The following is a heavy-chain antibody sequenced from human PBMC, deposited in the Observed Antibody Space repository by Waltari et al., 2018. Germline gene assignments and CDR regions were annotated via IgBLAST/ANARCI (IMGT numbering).Heavy chain of an antibody. CDR2: IIPIFGTA. Sequence: QVQLVQSGAEVKKPGSSVKVSCKASGGTFSRYAIRWVQQAPGQGLEWMGGIIPIFGTANYAQKFQGRVTITADESTSTAYMELSSLRSEDTAVYYCASQKHKQLAFDYWGQGTLVTVSS. D-gene: IGHD6-6*01. CDR3: ASQKHKQLAFDY. J-gene: IGHJ4*02. CDR1: GGTFSRYA. V-gene: IGHV1-69*01.